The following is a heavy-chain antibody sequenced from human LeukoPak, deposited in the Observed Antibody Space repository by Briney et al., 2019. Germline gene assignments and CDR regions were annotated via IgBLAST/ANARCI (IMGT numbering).Heavy chain of an antibody. Sequence: ASVKVSCKASGYTFTSSGISWVRQAPGQRLEWMGRISAYSGNAFYAQKFQGRVTMTTDTSTSTAYRELRSLRSDDTGVYYCARARADSGSYFVAYWGQGTLVTVSS. CDR2: ISAYSGNA. D-gene: IGHD1-26*01. CDR3: ARARADSGSYFVAY. V-gene: IGHV1-18*01. J-gene: IGHJ4*02. CDR1: GYTFTSSG.